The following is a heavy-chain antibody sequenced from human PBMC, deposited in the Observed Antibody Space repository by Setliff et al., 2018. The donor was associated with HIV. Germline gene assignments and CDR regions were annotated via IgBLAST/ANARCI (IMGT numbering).Heavy chain of an antibody. D-gene: IGHD3-9*01. CDR3: AREYDVLTGYYISAFDI. Sequence: GASVKVSCKASGYTFTGYYMHWVRQAPGQGLEWMGWINPNSGGTNYAQKFQGRVTMTRDTSINTAYMELSRLRSDDTAVYYCAREYDVLTGYYISAFDIWGQGTMVTVSS. V-gene: IGHV1-2*02. J-gene: IGHJ3*02. CDR1: GYTFTGYY. CDR2: INPNSGGT.